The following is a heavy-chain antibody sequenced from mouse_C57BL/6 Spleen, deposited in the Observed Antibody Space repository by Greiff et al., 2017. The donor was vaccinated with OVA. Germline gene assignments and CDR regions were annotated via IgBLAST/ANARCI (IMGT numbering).Heavy chain of an antibody. J-gene: IGHJ3*01. D-gene: IGHD1-3*01. CDR3: ARSEAQAKLSGFAY. CDR1: GYTFTTYP. V-gene: IGHV1-47*01. Sequence: QVQLKQSGAELVKPGASVKMSCKASGYTFTTYPIEWMKQNHEKSLEWIGNFHPNNDDTKYNEKFKGKATLTVDKSSSTVYLELNQLTSDDSAVYYLARSEAQAKLSGFAYWGQGTLVTVSA. CDR2: FHPNNDDT.